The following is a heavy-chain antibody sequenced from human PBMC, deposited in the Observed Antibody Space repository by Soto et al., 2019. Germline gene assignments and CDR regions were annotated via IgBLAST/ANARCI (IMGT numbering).Heavy chain of an antibody. CDR3: SRCIKLDYLHGLDV. V-gene: IGHV1-69*01. CDR2: IIPMYGTP. Sequence: QVQLVQSGAEVREPGSSVRVSCKASGGTFNNNLIAWVRQAPGQGLEWMGGIIPMYGTPHFAQKFQGRVSFTADESKTTVYMELKSLGRDDTATFYCSRCIKLDYLHGLDVWGQGTPVTVSS. J-gene: IGHJ6*02. D-gene: IGHD4-17*01. CDR1: GGTFNNNL.